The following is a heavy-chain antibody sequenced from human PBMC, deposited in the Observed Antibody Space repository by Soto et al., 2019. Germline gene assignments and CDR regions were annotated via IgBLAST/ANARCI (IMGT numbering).Heavy chain of an antibody. CDR2: IVVGSGNT. Sequence: WASVKVSCKASGFTFTRSAVQWVRQARGQRLEWIGWIVVGSGNTNYAQKFQERVTITRDMSTSTAYMELSSLRSEDTAVYYCAAGGIAARGGYYYYYGMDVWGQGTTVTVSS. CDR3: AAGGIAARGGYYYYYGMDV. J-gene: IGHJ6*02. D-gene: IGHD6-6*01. V-gene: IGHV1-58*01. CDR1: GFTFTRSA.